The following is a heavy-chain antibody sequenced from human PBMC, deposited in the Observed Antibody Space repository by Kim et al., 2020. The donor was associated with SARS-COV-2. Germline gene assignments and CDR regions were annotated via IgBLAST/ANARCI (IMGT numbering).Heavy chain of an antibody. V-gene: IGHV1-24*01. CDR2: FDPEDGET. CDR3: ATGDYYYDSSGNFYYYYGMDV. D-gene: IGHD3-22*01. Sequence: ASVKVSCKVSGYTLTELSMHWVRQAPGKGLEWMGGFDPEDGETIYAQKFQGRVTMTEDTSTDTAYMELSSLRSEDTAVYYCATGDYYYDSSGNFYYYYGMDVWGQGTTVTVSS. J-gene: IGHJ6*02. CDR1: GYTLTELS.